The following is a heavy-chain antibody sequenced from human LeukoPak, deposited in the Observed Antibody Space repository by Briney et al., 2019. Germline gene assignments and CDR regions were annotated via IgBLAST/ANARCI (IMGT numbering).Heavy chain of an antibody. Sequence: SETLSLTCTVSGGSISSSSYYWGWIRQPPGKGLEWIGGIYYSGSTYYNPSLKSRVTISVDTSKNQFSLKLSSVTAADTAVYYCARDNHYYYYYMDVWGKGTTVTVSS. CDR1: GGSISSSSYY. V-gene: IGHV4-39*07. J-gene: IGHJ6*03. CDR2: IYYSGST. CDR3: ARDNHYYYYYMDV.